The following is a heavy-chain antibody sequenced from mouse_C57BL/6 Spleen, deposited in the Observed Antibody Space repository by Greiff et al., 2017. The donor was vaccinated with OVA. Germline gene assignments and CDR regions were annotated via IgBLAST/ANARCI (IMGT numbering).Heavy chain of an antibody. CDR1: GYAFSSSW. J-gene: IGHJ2*01. CDR2: IYPGDGDT. V-gene: IGHV1-82*01. CDR3: ARRGLYDYDGALDY. D-gene: IGHD2-4*01. Sequence: VQLQQSGPELVKPGASVKISCKASGYAFSSSWMNWVKQRPGKGLEWIGRIYPGDGDTNYNGKFKGKATLTADKSSSTAYMQLSSLTSEDSAVYFCARRGLYDYDGALDYWGQGTTLTVSS.